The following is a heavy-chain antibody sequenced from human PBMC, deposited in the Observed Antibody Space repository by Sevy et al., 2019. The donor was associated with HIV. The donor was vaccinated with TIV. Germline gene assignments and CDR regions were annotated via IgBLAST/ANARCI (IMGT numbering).Heavy chain of an antibody. CDR1: GFTFGDYV. J-gene: IGHJ3*02. V-gene: IGHV3-49*04. Sequence: GGSLRLSCTASGFTFGDYVMSWVRQAPGKGLEWVGFIRSKAYGGTTEYAASVKGRFTISRDDSKSIAYLQMNSLKTEDTAVYYCTREYSGSYIPGAFDIWGQGTMVTVSS. D-gene: IGHD1-26*01. CDR3: TREYSGSYIPGAFDI. CDR2: IRSKAYGGTT.